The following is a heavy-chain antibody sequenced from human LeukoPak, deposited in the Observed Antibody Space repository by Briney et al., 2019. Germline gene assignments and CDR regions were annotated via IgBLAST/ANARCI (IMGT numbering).Heavy chain of an antibody. CDR2: ISSSSTYI. D-gene: IGHD3-9*01. J-gene: IGHJ4*02. CDR3: ARGGRSTYFDWSPDY. Sequence: GGSLRLSCAASGFTFSDYSMNWVRQAPGKGLEWVSSISSSSTYISYADSAKGRFTISRDNARNSLYLQMNSLRAEDTAVYYCARGGRSTYFDWSPDYWGQGTLVTVSS. V-gene: IGHV3-21*01. CDR1: GFTFSDYS.